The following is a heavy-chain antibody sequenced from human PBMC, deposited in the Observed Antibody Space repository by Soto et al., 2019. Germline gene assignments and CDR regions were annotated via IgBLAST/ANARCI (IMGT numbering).Heavy chain of an antibody. CDR2: IYPGDSDT. D-gene: IGHD3-3*01. J-gene: IGHJ4*02. V-gene: IGHV5-51*01. CDR1: GYSFTSYW. Sequence: SLKISCKGSGYSFTSYWIGWVRQMPGKGLEWMGIIYPGDSDTRYSPSFQGQVTISADKSISTAYLQWSSLKASDTAMYYCARLTYYDFWSGYWSYFDYWGQGTLVTVSS. CDR3: ARLTYYDFWSGYWSYFDY.